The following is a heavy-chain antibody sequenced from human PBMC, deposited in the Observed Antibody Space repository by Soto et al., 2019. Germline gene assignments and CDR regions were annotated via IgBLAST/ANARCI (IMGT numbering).Heavy chain of an antibody. J-gene: IGHJ4*02. CDR3: AKDFDIVVVPAASH. V-gene: IGHV3-30*18. Sequence: QVQLVESGGGVVQPGRSLRLSCAASGFTFSSYGMHWVRRAPGKGLEWVAVISYDGSNKYYADSVKGRFTISRDNSKNTLYLQMNSLRAEDTAVYYCAKDFDIVVVPAASHWGQGTLVTVSS. D-gene: IGHD2-2*01. CDR2: ISYDGSNK. CDR1: GFTFSSYG.